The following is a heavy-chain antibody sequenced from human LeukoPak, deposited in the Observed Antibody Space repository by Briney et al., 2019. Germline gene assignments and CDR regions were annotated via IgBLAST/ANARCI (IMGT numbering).Heavy chain of an antibody. CDR3: ARGHYGSGSYYNHYYYYMDV. D-gene: IGHD3-10*01. Sequence: ASVKVSCKASGYTFTSYGISWVRQAPGQGLEWMGWISAYNGNTNYAQKLQGRVTMTTDTSTSTAYMELSSLRSEDTAVYYCARGHYGSGSYYNHYYYYMDVWGKGTTVTISS. CDR1: GYTFTSYG. J-gene: IGHJ6*03. V-gene: IGHV1-18*01. CDR2: ISAYNGNT.